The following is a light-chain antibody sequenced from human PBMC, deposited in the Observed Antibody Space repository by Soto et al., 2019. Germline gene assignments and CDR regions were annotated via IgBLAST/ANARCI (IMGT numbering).Light chain of an antibody. J-gene: IGKJ1*01. Sequence: EIVLTQSPGTLSLPPGERATLSCRASQSVSSSYLAWYQQKPGQAPRLLIYGASSRATGIPDRFSGSGSGTDFTLTISRLEPEDFAVYYCQQYGSSPETFGQGTKEEIK. CDR2: GAS. CDR3: QQYGSSPET. V-gene: IGKV3-20*01. CDR1: QSVSSSY.